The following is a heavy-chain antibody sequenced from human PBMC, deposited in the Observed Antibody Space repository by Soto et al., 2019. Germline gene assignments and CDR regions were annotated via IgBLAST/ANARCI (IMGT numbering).Heavy chain of an antibody. CDR2: ISHDGSNK. V-gene: IGHV3-30*03. CDR3: ATAKYSSSGYSYGMDV. D-gene: IGHD6-13*01. CDR1: GFTFSSYG. J-gene: IGHJ6*02. Sequence: QVQLVESGGGVVQPGRSLRLSCAASGFTFSSYGMHWVRQAPGKGLEWVAVISHDGSNKYYADSVKGRFTISRDNSKNTLYLQMNSPRAEDTAVYYCATAKYSSSGYSYGMDVWGQGTTVTVSS.